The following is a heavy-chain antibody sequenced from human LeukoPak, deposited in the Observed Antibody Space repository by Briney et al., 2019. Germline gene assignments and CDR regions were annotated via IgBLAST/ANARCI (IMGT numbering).Heavy chain of an antibody. CDR2: IRYDGSNK. CDR1: GFTFSSYG. CDR3: ARAKRNGFDI. Sequence: GGSLRLSCAASGFTFSSYGLHWVRQAPGKGLEWVAFIRYDGSNKYYADSVKGRFTISRDNSKNTLYLQMNSLRAEDTAVYYCARAKRNGFDIWGQGTMVTVSS. J-gene: IGHJ3*02. V-gene: IGHV3-30*02.